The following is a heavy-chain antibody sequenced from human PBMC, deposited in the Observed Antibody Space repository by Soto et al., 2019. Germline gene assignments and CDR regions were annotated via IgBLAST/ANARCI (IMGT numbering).Heavy chain of an antibody. J-gene: IGHJ4*02. CDR1: GFTFSSYG. D-gene: IGHD3-22*01. Sequence: PGGSLRLSCAASGFTFSSYGMHWVRQAPGKGLEWVAVISYDGSNKYYADSVKGRFTISRDNSKNTLYLQMNSLRAEDTAVYYCAKAYYYDSSGYLKPLEYWGQGTLVTVSS. V-gene: IGHV3-30*18. CDR2: ISYDGSNK. CDR3: AKAYYYDSSGYLKPLEY.